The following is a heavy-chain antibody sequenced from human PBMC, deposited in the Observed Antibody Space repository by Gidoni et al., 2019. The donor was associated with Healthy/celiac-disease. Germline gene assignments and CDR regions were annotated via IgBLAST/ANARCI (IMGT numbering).Heavy chain of an antibody. CDR2: ISSSSSYI. CDR3: ARADDFWSGATSPYYMDV. CDR1: GFPFSSYS. V-gene: IGHV3-21*01. D-gene: IGHD3-3*01. Sequence: EVQLVESGGGLVKPGGSLRLSCAASGFPFSSYSMNWVRQAPGKGLEWVSSISSSSSYIYYADSVKGRFTISRDNAKNSLYLQMNSLRAEDTAVYYCARADDFWSGATSPYYMDVWGKGTTVTVSS. J-gene: IGHJ6*03.